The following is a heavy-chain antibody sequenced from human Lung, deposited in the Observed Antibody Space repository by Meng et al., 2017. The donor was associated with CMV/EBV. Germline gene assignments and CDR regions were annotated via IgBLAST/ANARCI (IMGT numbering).Heavy chain of an antibody. Sequence: SETLSLXXTVSGGSISSYYWSWIRQPPGKGLEWIGYIYYSGSTNYNPSLKSRVTISVDTSKNQFSLKLSSVTAADTAVYYCASVTGSSDSSGYYYYYGIDVWGQEXTVTVSS. D-gene: IGHD3-22*01. V-gene: IGHV4-59*01. J-gene: IGHJ6*02. CDR1: GGSISSYY. CDR2: IYYSGST. CDR3: ASVTGSSDSSGYYYYYGIDV.